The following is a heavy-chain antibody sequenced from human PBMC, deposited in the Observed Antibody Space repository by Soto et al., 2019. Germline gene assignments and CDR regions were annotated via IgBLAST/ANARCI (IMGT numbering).Heavy chain of an antibody. J-gene: IGHJ5*02. D-gene: IGHD2-2*01. CDR2: ISAYTDDP. V-gene: IGHV1-18*01. CDR3: ARVIPGAEAWFDP. Sequence: ASVKVSCKASGNTFTNFGVTWVRQAPGQGLEWMGWISAYTDDPNYAQKFQGRVTMTIDTSTSAAYLDLRSLTSDDTAVYYCARVIPGAEAWFDPWGQGTLVTVSS. CDR1: GNTFTNFG.